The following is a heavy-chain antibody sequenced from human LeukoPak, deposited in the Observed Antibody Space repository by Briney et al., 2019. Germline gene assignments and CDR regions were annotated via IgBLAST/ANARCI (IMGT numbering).Heavy chain of an antibody. CDR3: ARQGSEIDY. J-gene: IGHJ4*02. Sequence: GGSLRLSCAASGFTLSHYYMTWIRQAPGKGLEWLSCISSSSDTIYYADSVKGRFTVSRDNAENSLYLQMNSLRAEDTAMYYCARQGSEIDYWGQGTLVTVSS. CDR1: GFTLSHYY. CDR2: ISSSSDTI. V-gene: IGHV3-11*01.